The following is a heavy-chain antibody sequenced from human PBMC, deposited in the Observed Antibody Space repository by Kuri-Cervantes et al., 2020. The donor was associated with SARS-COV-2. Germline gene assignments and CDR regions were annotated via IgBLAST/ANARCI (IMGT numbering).Heavy chain of an antibody. J-gene: IGHJ4*02. CDR3: ARSPGLLLEWGDPWDY. CDR1: GGTFSSYA. CDR2: IIPILGIA. Sequence: SVKVSCKASGGTFSSYAISWVRQAPGQGLEWMGGIIPILGIANYAQKFQGRVTITADKSTSTAYMELSSLRSEDTAVYYCARSPGLLLEWGDPWDYWGQGTLVTVSS. V-gene: IGHV1-69*10. D-gene: IGHD3-3*01.